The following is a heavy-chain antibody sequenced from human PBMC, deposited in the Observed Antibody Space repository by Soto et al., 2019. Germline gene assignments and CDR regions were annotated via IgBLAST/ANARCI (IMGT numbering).Heavy chain of an antibody. CDR3: AADYGDYSYYYYYYGMDV. CDR2: IVVGSGNT. J-gene: IGHJ6*02. Sequence: GASVKVSCKASGFTFTSSAVQWVRQARGQRLEWIGWIVVGSGNTNYAQKFQERVTITRDMSTSTAYMGLSSLRSEDTAVYYCAADYGDYSYYYYYYGMDVWGQGTTVTVSS. CDR1: GFTFTSSA. D-gene: IGHD4-17*01. V-gene: IGHV1-58*01.